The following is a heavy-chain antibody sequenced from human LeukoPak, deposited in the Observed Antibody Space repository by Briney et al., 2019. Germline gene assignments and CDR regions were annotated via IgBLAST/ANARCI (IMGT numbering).Heavy chain of an antibody. D-gene: IGHD1-26*01. V-gene: IGHV4-34*01. Sequence: SETLSLTCTVYGGSFSGYYWSWIRQPPGKGLEWIGEINPSGSTNYNVSLKSRVTISLDTSKNQFTLKLRSVTAADMAVYYCARGPPMGVGPSNRKKVNYVSDAFDIWGQGTMVTVSS. J-gene: IGHJ3*02. CDR2: INPSGST. CDR1: GGSFSGYY. CDR3: ARGPPMGVGPSNRKKVNYVSDAFDI.